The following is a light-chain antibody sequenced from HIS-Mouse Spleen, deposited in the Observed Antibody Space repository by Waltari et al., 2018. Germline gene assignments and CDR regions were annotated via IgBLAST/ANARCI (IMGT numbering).Light chain of an antibody. CDR1: SSNIGSNY. CDR2: RST. J-gene: IGLJ3*02. CDR3: AAWDDSLSGWV. V-gene: IGLV1-47*01. Sequence: QSVLTQPPSASGTPGQRVTISCSGSSSNIGSNYVYWYQQLPGTAPKLLIYRSTQRPSGVPDRFSGSKSGTSAALAISGLRSEDEADYYCAAWDDSLSGWVFGGGTKLTVL.